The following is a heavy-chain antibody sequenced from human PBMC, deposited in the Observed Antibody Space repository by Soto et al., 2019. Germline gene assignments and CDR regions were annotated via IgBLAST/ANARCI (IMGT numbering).Heavy chain of an antibody. CDR1: GFTFSSYA. D-gene: IGHD1-26*01. J-gene: IGHJ3*02. CDR3: VKVVMQSGSYSRAFDI. Sequence: PGGSLRLSSSASGFTFSSYAMHWVRQAPGKGLEYVSAISSNGGSTYYADSVKGRFTISRDNSKNTLYLQMSSLRAEDTAVYYCVKVVMQSGSYSRAFDIWGQGTMVTVSS. CDR2: ISSNGGST. V-gene: IGHV3-64D*08.